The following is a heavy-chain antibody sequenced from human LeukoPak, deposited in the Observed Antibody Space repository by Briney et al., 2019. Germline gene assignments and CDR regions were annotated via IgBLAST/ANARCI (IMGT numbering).Heavy chain of an antibody. CDR3: ARVGRVTGIVGAVRFDY. CDR1: GGSISSYY. V-gene: IGHV4-59*12. D-gene: IGHD1-26*01. CDR2: IYYSGST. J-gene: IGHJ4*02. Sequence: SETLSLTCTVSGGSISSYYWSWIRQPPGKGLEWIGYIYYSGSTNYNPSLKSRVTISVDTSKNQFSLKLSSVTAADTAVYYCARVGRVTGIVGAVRFDYWGQGTLVTVSS.